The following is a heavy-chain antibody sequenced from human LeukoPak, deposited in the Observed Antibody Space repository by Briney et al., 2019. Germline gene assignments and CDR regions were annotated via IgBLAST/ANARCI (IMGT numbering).Heavy chain of an antibody. V-gene: IGHV3-7*03. CDR2: IKLDGSEK. CDR3: ARDQYDTWSRRGNFDS. CDR1: GFIFSSYG. D-gene: IGHD3-3*01. Sequence: GGSLRLSCAASGFIFSSYGMHWVRQAPGKGLEWVANIKLDGSEKNYVDSVKGRFTISRDNTKNSLYLQMNSLRAEDTAVFYCARDQYDTWSRRGNFDSWGQGTLVIVSS. J-gene: IGHJ4*02.